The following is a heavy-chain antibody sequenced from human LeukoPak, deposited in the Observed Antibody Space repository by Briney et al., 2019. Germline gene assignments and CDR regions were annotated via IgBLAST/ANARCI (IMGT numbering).Heavy chain of an antibody. D-gene: IGHD3-10*01. CDR2: ISYDGSNK. CDR3: ASMRGGFDP. J-gene: IGHJ5*02. V-gene: IGHV3-30*01. Sequence: GRSLRLSCAASGFTFSSYAMHWVRQAPGKGLEWVAVISYDGSNKYYADSVKGRFTISGDNSKNTLYLQMNSLRAEDTAVYYCASMRGGFDPWGQGTLVTVSS. CDR1: GFTFSSYA.